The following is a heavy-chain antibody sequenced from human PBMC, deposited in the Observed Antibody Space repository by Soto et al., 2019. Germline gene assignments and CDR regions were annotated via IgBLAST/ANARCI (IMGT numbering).Heavy chain of an antibody. D-gene: IGHD6-6*01. CDR1: GYSFTSYW. J-gene: IGHJ3*02. CDR3: ARQEYSSSSGAFDI. CDR2: IYPGDSDT. Sequence: RKISCKGSGYSFTSYWIGWVRQMPGKGLEWMGIIYPGDSDTRYSPSFQGQVTISADKSISTAYLQWSSLKASDTAMYYCARQEYSSSSGAFDIWGQGTMVTVSS. V-gene: IGHV5-51*01.